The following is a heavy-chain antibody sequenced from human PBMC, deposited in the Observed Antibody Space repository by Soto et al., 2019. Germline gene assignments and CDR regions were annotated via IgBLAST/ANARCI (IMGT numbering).Heavy chain of an antibody. Sequence: QVQLQESGPGLVKPSETLSLPCTVSGGSVSSGRYYWSWIRQPPGQGLEWIGYLYSSGSTNYNPSLKSRVTTSVDTSKNQFSLKLSSVTAADTAVYYCALVVGTANWFDPWGQGTLVTVSS. CDR3: ALVVGTANWFDP. CDR2: LYSSGST. CDR1: GGSVSSGRYY. J-gene: IGHJ5*02. D-gene: IGHD2-21*02. V-gene: IGHV4-61*01.